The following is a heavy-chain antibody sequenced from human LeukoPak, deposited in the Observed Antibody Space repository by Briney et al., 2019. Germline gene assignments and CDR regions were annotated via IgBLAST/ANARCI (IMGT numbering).Heavy chain of an antibody. D-gene: IGHD3-22*01. CDR3: ARHLYFFDVSGHVFGL. CDR1: GASITTSDEY. Sequence: PSETLSLTCSVSGASITTSDEYWGWVRRPRGKRLEWIASISYTGTTSYNPSLKSRASFSVATSNNQFSLRLSSVTAAATAVYFCARHLYFFDVSGHVFGLWGQGTVVTVSS. CDR2: ISYTGTT. V-gene: IGHV4-39*01. J-gene: IGHJ3*01.